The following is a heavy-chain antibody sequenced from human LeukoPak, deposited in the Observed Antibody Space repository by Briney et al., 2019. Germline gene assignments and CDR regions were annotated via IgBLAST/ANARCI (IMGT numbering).Heavy chain of an antibody. CDR3: ARGPTTIGGAGKAYFDY. Sequence: GGSLRLSCEASGFIFSDYIMHWVRQAPGKGLEWVSSIRSASSYILYADSVKGRFTISRDNAKSSLYLQLNSLRGDDTAIYYCARGPTTIGGAGKAYFDYWGQEILVLVSS. CDR2: IRSASSYI. J-gene: IGHJ4*02. CDR1: GFIFSDYI. D-gene: IGHD6-13*01. V-gene: IGHV3-21*01.